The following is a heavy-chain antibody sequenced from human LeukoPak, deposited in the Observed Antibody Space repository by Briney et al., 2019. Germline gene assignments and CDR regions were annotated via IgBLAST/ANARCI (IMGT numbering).Heavy chain of an antibody. CDR3: AKDLSHITIFLYSAFDI. V-gene: IGHV3-30*02. CDR1: DFTFSDYV. Sequence: PGGSLRLSCAASDFTFSDYVMHWVRQAPGKGLEWVAFIRFDGGNEIYGDSVKGRFTISRDDSKDTLYLQMNSLRAEDTAVYYCAKDLSHITIFLYSAFDIWGQGTMVTVSS. D-gene: IGHD3-9*01. J-gene: IGHJ3*02. CDR2: IRFDGGNE.